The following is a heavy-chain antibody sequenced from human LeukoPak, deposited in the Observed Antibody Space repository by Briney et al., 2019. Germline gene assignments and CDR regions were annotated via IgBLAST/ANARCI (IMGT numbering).Heavy chain of an antibody. V-gene: IGHV3-33*08. D-gene: IGHD4-17*01. Sequence: PGGSLRLSCAASGFTLSSYGMHWVRQAPGKGLEWVAVIWYDGNNKYYADSVTGRFTISRDNSKNRLFLQMDYLRADDTAVYYCARCAREMVTTFIGAFDMWGQGTMVTVSS. CDR2: IWYDGNNK. CDR1: GFTLSSYG. J-gene: IGHJ3*02. CDR3: ARCAREMVTTFIGAFDM.